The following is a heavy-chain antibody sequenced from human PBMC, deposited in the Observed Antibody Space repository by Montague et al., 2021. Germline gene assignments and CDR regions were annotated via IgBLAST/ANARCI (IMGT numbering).Heavy chain of an antibody. CDR3: ARVFSSWYVGWFDP. CDR2: IYYSGNS. D-gene: IGHD6-13*01. CDR1: GASITSNIYY. J-gene: IGHJ5*02. Sequence: SETLSLTCTVSGASITSNIYYWGWIRQSPGKGLEWFGSIYYSGNSFYQPSLKSRITMAVDTSKNQFSLKLSSVTAADTAIYYCARVFSSWYVGWFDPWSQGTLVTVSS. V-gene: IGHV4-39*07.